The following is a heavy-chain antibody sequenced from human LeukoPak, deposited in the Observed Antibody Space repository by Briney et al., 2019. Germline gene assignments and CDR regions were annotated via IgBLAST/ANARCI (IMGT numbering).Heavy chain of an antibody. CDR3: ASSGNDAFDI. J-gene: IGHJ3*02. Sequence: SETLSLTCTVSGGSISSGGYYWSWIRQPPGKGLEWIGEINHSGSTNYNPSLKSRVTISVDTSKNQFSLKLSSVTAADTAVYYCASSGNDAFDIWGQGTMVTVSS. V-gene: IGHV4-39*07. D-gene: IGHD5-12*01. CDR2: INHSGST. CDR1: GGSISSGGYY.